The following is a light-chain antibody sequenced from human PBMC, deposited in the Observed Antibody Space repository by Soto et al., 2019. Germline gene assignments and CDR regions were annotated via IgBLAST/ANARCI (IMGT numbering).Light chain of an antibody. J-gene: IGLJ1*01. Sequence: QSALTQPPSVSGAPGQRVTISCTGSSSNIGAGYDVHWYQQLPGTAPKLLIYGNSNRPSGVPDRFSGSKSGTSASLAITGLQAEDEADYYCQSYDTSLSGSYVFGTGTKDTDL. CDR3: QSYDTSLSGSYV. CDR1: SSNIGAGYD. CDR2: GNS. V-gene: IGLV1-40*01.